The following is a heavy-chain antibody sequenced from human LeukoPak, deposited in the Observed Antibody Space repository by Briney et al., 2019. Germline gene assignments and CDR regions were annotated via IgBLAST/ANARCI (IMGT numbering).Heavy chain of an antibody. Sequence: GASVKVSCKASGYTFTGYYMHWVRQAPGQGLEWMGWINPNSGGTNYAQKFQGRVTMTRDTSISTAYMELSRLRSDDTAVYYCARTRRIAVAGTWDYWGQGTLVTVSS. D-gene: IGHD6-19*01. CDR2: INPNSGGT. V-gene: IGHV1-2*02. CDR1: GYTFTGYY. J-gene: IGHJ4*02. CDR3: ARTRRIAVAGTWDY.